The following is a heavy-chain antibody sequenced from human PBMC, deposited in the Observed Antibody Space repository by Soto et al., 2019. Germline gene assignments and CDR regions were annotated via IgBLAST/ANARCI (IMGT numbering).Heavy chain of an antibody. J-gene: IGHJ4*02. CDR2: IKQDGSEK. Sequence: GGSLRLSCAASGFTFSSYWMSWVRQAPGKGLEWVANIKQDGSEKYYVDSVKGRFTISRDNAKNSLYLQMNSLRAEDTAVYYCARDPGCSGGSCYEKPFDYWGQGTLVTVSS. D-gene: IGHD2-15*01. CDR3: ARDPGCSGGSCYEKPFDY. CDR1: GFTFSSYW. V-gene: IGHV3-7*01.